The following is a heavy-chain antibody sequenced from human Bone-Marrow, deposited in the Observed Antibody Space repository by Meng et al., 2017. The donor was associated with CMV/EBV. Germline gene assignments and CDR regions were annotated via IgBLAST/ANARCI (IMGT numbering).Heavy chain of an antibody. D-gene: IGHD5-18*01. CDR2: ISGSGGST. V-gene: IGHV3-23*01. CDR3: ARRAGYSYGFDY. Sequence: GESLKISCAASGFTFSSYAMSWVRQAPGKGLEWVSAISGSGGSTYYADSVKGRFTISRDNSKNTLYLQMNSLRAEDTAVYYCARRAGYSYGFDYWGQGTLVTVSS. CDR1: GFTFSSYA. J-gene: IGHJ4*02.